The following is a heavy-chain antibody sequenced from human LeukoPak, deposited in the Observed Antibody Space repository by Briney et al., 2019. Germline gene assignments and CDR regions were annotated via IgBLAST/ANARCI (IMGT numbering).Heavy chain of an antibody. CDR3: ARDGDSAVATRVFDY. D-gene: IGHD5-18*01. V-gene: IGHV3-33*01. CDR2: IWYDGSNK. CDR1: GFTFSSYG. J-gene: IGHJ4*02. Sequence: TGGSLRLSCAASGFTFSSYGIHWVRQAPGKGLEWGAVIWYDGSNKYYADSVKGRFTISRDNSKNTLYLQMNSLRVEDTAVYYCARDGDSAVATRVFDYWGQGTLVTVSS.